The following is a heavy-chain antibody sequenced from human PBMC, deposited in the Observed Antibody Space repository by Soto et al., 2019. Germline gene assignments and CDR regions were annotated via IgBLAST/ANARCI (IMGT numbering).Heavy chain of an antibody. CDR2: IIANGGT. CDR1: GFTFNHYA. Sequence: GSLRLSCAASGFTFNHYAMSWVRQAPGKGLEWVSIIIANGGTFYADSVKGRFTISRDNSKNTVYLQMSSLRVEDTAIYYTVAADPSSVILFDYWGQGALVTVSS. J-gene: IGHJ4*02. D-gene: IGHD2-15*01. CDR3: VAADPSSVILFDY. V-gene: IGHV3-23*01.